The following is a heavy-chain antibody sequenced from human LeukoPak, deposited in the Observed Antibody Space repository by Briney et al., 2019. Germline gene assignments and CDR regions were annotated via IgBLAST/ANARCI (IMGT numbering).Heavy chain of an antibody. CDR3: VRGSLLNWNDSYYYYGMDV. Sequence: PSETLSLTCTVSGGSISSYYWSWIRQPPGKGLEWIGYIYTSGSTNYNPSLKSRVTISVDTSKNQFSLKLSSVTAADTAVYNCVRGSLLNWNDSYYYYGMDVWGQGTTVTVSS. V-gene: IGHV4-4*09. CDR1: GGSISSYY. CDR2: IYTSGST. D-gene: IGHD1-1*01. J-gene: IGHJ6*02.